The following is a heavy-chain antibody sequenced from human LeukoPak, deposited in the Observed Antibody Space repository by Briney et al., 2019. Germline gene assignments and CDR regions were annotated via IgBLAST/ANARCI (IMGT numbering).Heavy chain of an antibody. D-gene: IGHD1-26*01. J-gene: IGHJ4*02. V-gene: IGHV3-11*04. CDR2: ISSSGSTI. CDR1: GVSISSSYSY. Sequence: KASETLSLPCTVSGVSISSSYSYWGWIRQPPGMGLEWVSYISSSGSTIYYADSVKGRFTISRDNAKNSLYLQVNSLRAEDTAVYYCARDQGKWELPTELPGYWGQGTLVTVSS. CDR3: ARDQGKWELPTELPGY.